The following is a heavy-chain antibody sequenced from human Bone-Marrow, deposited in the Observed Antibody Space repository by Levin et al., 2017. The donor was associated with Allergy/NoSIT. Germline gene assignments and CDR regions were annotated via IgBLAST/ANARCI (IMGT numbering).Heavy chain of an antibody. J-gene: IGHJ6*02. V-gene: IGHV3-53*01. CDR2: TYSGGST. CDR3: ARDQGTFYSGSGSYYNYAMDV. Sequence: GGSLRLSCAASGFTVSTNYMSWVRQAPGSGLEWVSGTYSGGSTYYADSVKGRFTIFRDNSKNTLYLQMNSLRVEDTAVYYCARDQGTFYSGSGSYYNYAMDVWGQGTTVTVSS. D-gene: IGHD3-10*01. CDR1: GFTVSTNY.